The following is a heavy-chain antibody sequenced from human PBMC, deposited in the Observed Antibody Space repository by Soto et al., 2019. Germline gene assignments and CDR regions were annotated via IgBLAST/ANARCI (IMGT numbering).Heavy chain of an antibody. CDR3: ARSIVVVVAATRVGYMDV. CDR1: GYTFTSYA. V-gene: IGHV1-3*01. D-gene: IGHD2-15*01. J-gene: IGHJ6*03. CDR2: INAGNGNT. Sequence: GASVKVSCKASGYTFTSYAMHWVRQAPGQRLEWMGWINAGNGNTKYSRKFQGRVTITRDTSASTAYMELSSLRSEDTAVYYCARSIVVVVAATRVGYMDVWGKGTTVTVSS.